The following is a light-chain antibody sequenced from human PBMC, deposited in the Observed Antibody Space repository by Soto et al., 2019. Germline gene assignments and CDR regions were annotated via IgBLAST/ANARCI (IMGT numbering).Light chain of an antibody. CDR2: DAS. Sequence: IVMTQSPATLSVSPGESATLSCRASQSVRSNLAWYQQRPGQAPRLLIYDASTRATDIPARFSGSGSGTDFTLTISSLQSEDFAVYYCQHYNNWPTSSLGTKVEIK. CDR1: QSVRSN. V-gene: IGKV3-15*01. J-gene: IGKJ1*01. CDR3: QHYNNWPT.